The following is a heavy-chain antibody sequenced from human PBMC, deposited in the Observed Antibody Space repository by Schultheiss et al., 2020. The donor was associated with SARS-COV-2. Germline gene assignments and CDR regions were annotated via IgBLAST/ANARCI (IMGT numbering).Heavy chain of an antibody. CDR1: GFTFSSYW. J-gene: IGHJ6*02. CDR3: ATMGGYGRRDV. Sequence: GGSLRLSCAASGFTFSSYWMHWVRQTPGKGLVWVSRIKSDGSSTDYADSVEGRFTISRDNAKNSLYLQMNSLRAEDTAVYYCATMGGYGRRDVWGQGTTVTVSS. D-gene: IGHD5-12*01. V-gene: IGHV3-74*01. CDR2: IKSDGSST.